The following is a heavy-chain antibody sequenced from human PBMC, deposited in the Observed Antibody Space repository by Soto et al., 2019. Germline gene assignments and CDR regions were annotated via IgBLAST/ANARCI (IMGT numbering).Heavy chain of an antibody. CDR1: GFTFSSYA. Sequence: EVQLLESGGGLVQPGGSLRLSCAASGFTFSSYARSWVRQAPGKGLEWVSAISGSGGSTYYADSVKGRFTIPRDNSNNTLYLQMNSMRAEDTAVYYCEKDRGRVGANHHYYGMDVWGQGTTVTVSS. CDR2: ISGSGGST. J-gene: IGHJ6*02. D-gene: IGHD1-26*01. V-gene: IGHV3-23*01. CDR3: EKDRGRVGANHHYYGMDV.